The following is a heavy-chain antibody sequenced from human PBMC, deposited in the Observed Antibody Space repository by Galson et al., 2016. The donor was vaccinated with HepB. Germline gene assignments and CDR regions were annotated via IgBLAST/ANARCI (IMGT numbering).Heavy chain of an antibody. CDR2: ISGSGSTT. CDR1: GFRFSDYI. J-gene: IGHJ4*02. CDR3: AKDLDGYTYGYSYSDH. D-gene: IGHD5-18*01. V-gene: IGHV3-23*01. Sequence: SLRLSCAASGFRFSDYIMSWVRQAPGKGLEWVSSISGSGSTTYYANSVKGRFTISRDKSKNTLYLQMNSLRGEDTAVYYCAKDLDGYTYGYSYSDHWGQGTLVTVSS.